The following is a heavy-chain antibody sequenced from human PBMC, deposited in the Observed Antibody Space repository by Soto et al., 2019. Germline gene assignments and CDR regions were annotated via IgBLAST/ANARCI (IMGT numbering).Heavy chain of an antibody. CDR1: GFTFSSYA. J-gene: IGHJ5*02. V-gene: IGHV3-23*01. D-gene: IGHD2-2*01. Sequence: GGSLRLSCAASGFTFSSYAMSWVRQAPGKGLEWVSAISGSGGSTYYADSVKGRFTISRDNSKNTLYLQMIRLRAEDTAVYYCAKDLACSSTSCYAFWFDPWGQGTLVTVSS. CDR3: AKDLACSSTSCYAFWFDP. CDR2: ISGSGGST.